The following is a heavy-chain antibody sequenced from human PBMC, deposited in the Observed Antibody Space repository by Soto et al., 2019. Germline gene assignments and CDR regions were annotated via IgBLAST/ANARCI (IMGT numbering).Heavy chain of an antibody. J-gene: IGHJ3*02. CDR3: ARDGLGDAFDI. D-gene: IGHD3-10*01. Sequence: QVQLQESGPGLVEPSETLSLTCTVSGGSISSYYWSWIRQPPGKGLEWIGYIYYSGSTNYNPSLKSRVTLSVDTSKNQFSLKLSSVTAADTAVYYCARDGLGDAFDIWGQGTMVTVSS. V-gene: IGHV4-59*01. CDR1: GGSISSYY. CDR2: IYYSGST.